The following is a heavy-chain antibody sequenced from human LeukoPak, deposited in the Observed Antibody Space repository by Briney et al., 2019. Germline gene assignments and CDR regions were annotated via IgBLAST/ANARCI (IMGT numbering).Heavy chain of an antibody. Sequence: GGSLRLSCAASGFTFSSYGMHWVRQAPGKGLEWVAFIRYDGSNKYYADSVKGRFTISRDNSKNTLYLQMSSLRAEDTAVYYCAKDPTMGIWNPGYYFDYWGQGTLVTVSS. CDR1: GFTFSSYG. V-gene: IGHV3-30*02. CDR2: IRYDGSNK. CDR3: AKDPTMGIWNPGYYFDY. D-gene: IGHD1-1*01. J-gene: IGHJ4*02.